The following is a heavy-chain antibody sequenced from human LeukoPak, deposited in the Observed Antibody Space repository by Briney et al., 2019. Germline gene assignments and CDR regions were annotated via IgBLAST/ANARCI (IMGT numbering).Heavy chain of an antibody. J-gene: IGHJ1*01. CDR3: ARAPSEIGGYYPEYFRH. D-gene: IGHD3-3*01. CDR1: GFTFSTYW. CDR2: IKSDGST. Sequence: GGSLRLSCAASGFTFSTYWMHWVRQAPGKGLVWVSRIKSDGSTNYADSVKGRFAISRDNAKNTLSLQMNSLRPEDTGVYYCARAPSEIGGYYPEYFRHWGQGTLVTVSS. V-gene: IGHV3-74*01.